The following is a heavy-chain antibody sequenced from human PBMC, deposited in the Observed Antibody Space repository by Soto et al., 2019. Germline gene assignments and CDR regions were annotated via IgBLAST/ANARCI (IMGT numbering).Heavy chain of an antibody. Sequence: GGSLRLSCAASGFTFSSYAMSWVHQAPGKGLEWVSAISGSGGSTYYADSVKGRFTISRDNSKNTLYLQMNSLRAEDMAVYYCARYCSSTSCYYFDYWGQGTLVTVSS. CDR2: ISGSGGST. CDR1: GFTFSSYA. J-gene: IGHJ4*02. CDR3: ARYCSSTSCYYFDY. V-gene: IGHV3-23*01. D-gene: IGHD2-2*01.